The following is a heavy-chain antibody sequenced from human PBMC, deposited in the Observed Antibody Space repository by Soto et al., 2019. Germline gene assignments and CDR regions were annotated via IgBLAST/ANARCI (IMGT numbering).Heavy chain of an antibody. CDR1: GGSISSGGYS. Sequence: SETLSLTCAVSGGSISSGGYSWSWIRQPPGKGLEWIGYIYHSGSTYYNPSLKSRVTISVDRSKNQFSLKLSSVTAADTAVYYCARISGSYQRGFDSWGRGTLVTVSS. CDR2: IYHSGST. V-gene: IGHV4-30-2*01. D-gene: IGHD1-26*01. CDR3: ARISGSYQRGFDS. J-gene: IGHJ4*02.